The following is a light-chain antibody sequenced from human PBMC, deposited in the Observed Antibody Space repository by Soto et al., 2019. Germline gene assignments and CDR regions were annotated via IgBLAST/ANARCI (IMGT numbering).Light chain of an antibody. CDR2: DFT. J-gene: IGLJ1*01. Sequence: QSVLTQPASVSGSPGQSGTISCAGASRDVTDSDSVSWYQHRPGEAPKLIILDFTYRPSGVSDRFSGSLSANTASLTISGLQVEDEGNYYCVSYTSPGTYVFGPGTKVTVL. CDR1: SRDVTDSDS. CDR3: VSYTSPGTYV. V-gene: IGLV2-14*03.